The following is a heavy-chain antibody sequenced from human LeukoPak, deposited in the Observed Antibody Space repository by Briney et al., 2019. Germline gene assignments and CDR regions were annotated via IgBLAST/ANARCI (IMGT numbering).Heavy chain of an antibody. CDR1: GYRFTDYW. CDR3: ARQRSSSSVWFDP. J-gene: IGHJ5*02. CDR2: IYPGDSDT. D-gene: IGHD6-6*01. Sequence: GESLQISCKGSGYRFTDYWIGWVRQLPGKGLEWMGIIYPGDSDTRYSPSFQGQVTISADKSISTAYLQWSSLKASDTAMYYCARQRSSSSVWFDPWGQGTLVTVSS. V-gene: IGHV5-51*01.